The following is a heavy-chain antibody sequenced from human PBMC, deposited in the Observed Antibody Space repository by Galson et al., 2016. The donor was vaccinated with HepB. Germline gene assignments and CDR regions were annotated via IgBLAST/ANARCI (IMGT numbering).Heavy chain of an antibody. J-gene: IGHJ4*02. CDR1: GFTFSSYA. D-gene: IGHD4-17*01. CDR3: ARDRRREGAGDYGWVFDY. CDR2: IWYDGSQK. Sequence: SLRLSCAASGFTFSSYAMYWVRQAPGKGLQWVALIWYDGSQKYYADSVKGRFTISRDNSKNTLYLQMISLGAEDTAVYYCARDRRREGAGDYGWVFDYWGQGTLVTVAS. V-gene: IGHV3-33*01.